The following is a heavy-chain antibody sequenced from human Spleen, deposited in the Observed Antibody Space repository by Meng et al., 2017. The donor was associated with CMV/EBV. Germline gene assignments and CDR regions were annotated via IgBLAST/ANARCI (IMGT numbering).Heavy chain of an antibody. CDR3: ARAKTRYCSSTSCYSPPFDY. CDR1: GFTFSTYD. J-gene: IGHJ4*02. V-gene: IGHV3-13*01. D-gene: IGHD2-2*01. CDR2: IGTAGDT. Sequence: GESLKISCAASGFTFSTYDMHWVRQATGKGLEWVSAIGTAGDTYYPGSVKGRFTISRENAKNSLYLQMNSLRAGDTAVYYCARAKTRYCSSTSCYSPPFDYWGQGTLVTSPQ.